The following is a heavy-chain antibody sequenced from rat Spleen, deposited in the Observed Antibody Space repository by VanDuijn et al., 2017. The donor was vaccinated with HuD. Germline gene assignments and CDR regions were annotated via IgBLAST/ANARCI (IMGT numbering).Heavy chain of an antibody. J-gene: IGHJ2*01. CDR1: GFTFSDYY. D-gene: IGHD4-3*01. Sequence: EVQLVESDGGLVQPGRSLKLSCAASGFTFSDYYMAWVRQAPTKGLEWVATISPSGDSTYYRDSVKGRFIVSRDNAKSTLSLQMDSLRSEDTATYYCARSGSSTYFDYWGQGVMVTVSS. CDR3: ARSGSSTYFDY. V-gene: IGHV5-25*01. CDR2: ISPSGDST.